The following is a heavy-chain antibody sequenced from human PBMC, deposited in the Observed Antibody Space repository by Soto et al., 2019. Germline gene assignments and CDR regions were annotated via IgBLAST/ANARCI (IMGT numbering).Heavy chain of an antibody. D-gene: IGHD3-9*01. Sequence: QVQLQESGPGLVKPSETLSLTCTVSGVSITPYFWSWIRQPAGEAPEWLGHIYASGRTTYNPSLKSRVTMFVSQNQFSLRLTSVTAADTAVYYCARHFDVDPSLDHYYFDLWGRGALVTVSS. CDR2: IYASGRT. CDR1: GVSITPYF. CDR3: ARHFDVDPSLDHYYFDL. V-gene: IGHV4-4*07. J-gene: IGHJ2*01.